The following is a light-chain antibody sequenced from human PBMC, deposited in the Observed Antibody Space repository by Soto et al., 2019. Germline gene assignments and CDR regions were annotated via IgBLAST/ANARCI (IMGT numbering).Light chain of an antibody. CDR2: VTS. Sequence: EIVLTQSPATLSSFPGERVTLSCRASQTLSNRLAWYQHKPGQAPRLLIYVTSSRATGIPARFSGSGSGTDYTLTISSLEPEDSAVYYCHQRQSWPRTFGQGTKVDIK. J-gene: IGKJ1*01. CDR1: QTLSNR. CDR3: HQRQSWPRT. V-gene: IGKV3-11*01.